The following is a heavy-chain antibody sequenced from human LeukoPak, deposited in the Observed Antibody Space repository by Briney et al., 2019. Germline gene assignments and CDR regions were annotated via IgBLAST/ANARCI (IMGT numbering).Heavy chain of an antibody. V-gene: IGHV4-59*08. D-gene: IGHD6-19*01. CDR1: GGSISSYY. J-gene: IGHJ5*02. Sequence: PSETLSLTCTVSGGSISSYYWSWIRQPPGKGLEWIGYIYYSGSTNYNPSLKSRVTISVDTSKNQFSLKPSSVTAADTAVYYCARHGSLIAVAENWFDPWGQGTLVTVSS. CDR3: ARHGSLIAVAENWFDP. CDR2: IYYSGST.